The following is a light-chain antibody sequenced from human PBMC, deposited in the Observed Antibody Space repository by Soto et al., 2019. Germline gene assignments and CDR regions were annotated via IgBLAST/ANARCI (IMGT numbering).Light chain of an antibody. CDR2: AAS. J-gene: IGKJ4*01. CDR3: QQLNNYPLT. Sequence: DIQLTQSPSSLSSSVGDRVTITCRASQTVISYLNWYQQKPGKAPRLLIYAASTLQSGVPSRFSGSGSDTEFTLTISSLQPEDFATYYCQQLNNYPLTFGGGTKVDIK. CDR1: QTVISY. V-gene: IGKV1-9*01.